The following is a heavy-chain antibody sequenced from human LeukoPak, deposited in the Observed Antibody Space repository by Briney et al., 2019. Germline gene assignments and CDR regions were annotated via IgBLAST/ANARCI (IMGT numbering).Heavy chain of an antibody. Sequence: ASVKVSCKASGYTFTSYYMHWVRQAPGQGLEWMGWINPNSGGTNYAQKFQGRVTMTRDTSISTAYMELSRLRSDDTAVYYCARGGIVGATDAFDIWGQGTMVTVSS. V-gene: IGHV1-2*02. CDR2: INPNSGGT. J-gene: IGHJ3*02. D-gene: IGHD1-26*01. CDR1: GYTFTSYY. CDR3: ARGGIVGATDAFDI.